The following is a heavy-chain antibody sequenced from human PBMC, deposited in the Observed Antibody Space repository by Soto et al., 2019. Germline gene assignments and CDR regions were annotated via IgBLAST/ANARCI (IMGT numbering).Heavy chain of an antibody. CDR1: GGTFSSYA. J-gene: IGHJ4*02. Sequence: SVKVSCKASGGTFSSYAISWVRQAPGQGLEWMGGIIPIFGTANYAQKFQGRVTITADKSTSTAYMELSSLRSEDTAVYYCARGTYYYDSSGYLARYYFDYWGQGTVVTVSS. CDR2: IIPIFGTA. V-gene: IGHV1-69*06. D-gene: IGHD3-22*01. CDR3: ARGTYYYDSSGYLARYYFDY.